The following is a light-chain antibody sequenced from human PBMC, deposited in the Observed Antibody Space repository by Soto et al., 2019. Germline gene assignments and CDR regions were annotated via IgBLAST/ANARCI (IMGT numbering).Light chain of an antibody. Sequence: EIVLTQSPATLSSSPGERATLSCRASQSVTTYLAWYRQKPGQAPRLLIYDASNRASGIPARFSGSGSGTDFTLTISSLEPEDFAVYYCQQRSIWPRSFGGGTRVEIK. V-gene: IGKV3-11*01. CDR3: QQRSIWPRS. CDR2: DAS. CDR1: QSVTTY. J-gene: IGKJ4*01.